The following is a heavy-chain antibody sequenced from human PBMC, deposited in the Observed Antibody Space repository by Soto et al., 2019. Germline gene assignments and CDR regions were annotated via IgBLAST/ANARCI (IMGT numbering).Heavy chain of an antibody. CDR3: ARSYAVTPSNWFDP. J-gene: IGHJ5*02. D-gene: IGHD3-16*02. CDR1: GGSISSYY. V-gene: IGHV4-59*01. CDR2: IYYSGST. Sequence: TSETLSLTCTVSGGSISSYYWSWIRQPPGKGLEWIGYIYYSGSTNYNPSLKSRVTISVDTSKNQFSLKLSSVTAADTAVYYCARSYAVTPSNWFDPWGQGTLVTVSS.